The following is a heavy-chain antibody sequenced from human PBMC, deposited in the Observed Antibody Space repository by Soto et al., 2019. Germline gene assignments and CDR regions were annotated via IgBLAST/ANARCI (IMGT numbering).Heavy chain of an antibody. CDR1: GGSISSGGYY. CDR3: ARVVIIYYYYYMDV. Sequence: SETLSLTCTVSGGSISSGGYYWSWIRQHPGKGLEWIGYIYYSGSTYYNPSLKSRVTISVDTSKNQFSLKLSSVTAADTAVYYCARVVIIYYYYYMDVWGKGTTVTVSS. D-gene: IGHD3-3*01. J-gene: IGHJ6*03. V-gene: IGHV4-31*03. CDR2: IYYSGST.